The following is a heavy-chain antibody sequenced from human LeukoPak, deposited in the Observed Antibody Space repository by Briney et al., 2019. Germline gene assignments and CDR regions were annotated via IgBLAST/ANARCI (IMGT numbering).Heavy chain of an antibody. CDR3: ARDKYYDSSGYYFLTYYFDY. D-gene: IGHD3-22*01. J-gene: IGHJ4*02. Sequence: VGSLRLSCAASGFTFSDYYMSWIRQAPGKGLEWVPYISSSGSTIYYADSVKGRFTISRDNAKNSLYLQMNSLRAEDTAVYYCARDKYYDSSGYYFLTYYFDYWGQGTLVTVSS. CDR2: ISSSGSTI. CDR1: GFTFSDYY. V-gene: IGHV3-11*01.